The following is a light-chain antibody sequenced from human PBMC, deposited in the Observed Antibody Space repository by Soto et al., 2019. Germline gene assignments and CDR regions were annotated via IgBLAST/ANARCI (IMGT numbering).Light chain of an antibody. J-gene: IGLJ2*01. CDR1: SSDIGDYDY. CDR3: CSYTDIALDVV. CDR2: DVT. Sequence: QSALTQPASVSGSPGQSITISCTGTSSDIGDYDYVSWYQHLPGKAPKLLIFDVTHRPSGVSDRFSGSKSDNTASLTISGVRPEDEADYYCCSYTDIALDVVFGGGTKVTVL. V-gene: IGLV2-14*01.